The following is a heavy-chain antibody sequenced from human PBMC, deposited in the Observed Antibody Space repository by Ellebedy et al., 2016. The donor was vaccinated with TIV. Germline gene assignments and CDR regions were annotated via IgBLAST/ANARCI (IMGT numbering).Heavy chain of an antibody. Sequence: GGSLRLSCAASGFSFSSYWMSWVRQAPGKGLEWVANINQGGSVKYYVDSVKGRFTISRDNAKNSLYLQMNSLRAEDTAVYYCATDGSYGDYLSPAHAFEIWGQGTVVAVSS. CDR1: GFSFSSYW. V-gene: IGHV3-7*01. D-gene: IGHD4-17*01. CDR3: ATDGSYGDYLSPAHAFEI. J-gene: IGHJ3*02. CDR2: INQGGSVK.